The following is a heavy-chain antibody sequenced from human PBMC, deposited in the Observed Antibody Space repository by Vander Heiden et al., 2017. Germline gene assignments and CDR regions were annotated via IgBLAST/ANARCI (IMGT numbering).Heavy chain of an antibody. J-gene: IGHJ5*02. D-gene: IGHD2-2*02. CDR2: IIPIFGTA. V-gene: IGHV1-69*01. CDR1: GGTFSSYA. Sequence: QVQLVQSGAEVKKPGSSVKVSCKASGGTFSSYAISWVRQAPGQGLEWMGGIIPIFGTANYAQKFQGRVTITADESTSTAYMELSSLRSEDTAVYYCALSRYCSSTSCYTRLESNWFDPWGQGTLVTVSS. CDR3: ALSRYCSSTSCYTRLESNWFDP.